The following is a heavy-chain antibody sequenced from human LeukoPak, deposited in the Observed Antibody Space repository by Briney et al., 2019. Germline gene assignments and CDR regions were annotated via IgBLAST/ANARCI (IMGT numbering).Heavy chain of an antibody. V-gene: IGHV4-34*01. D-gene: IGHD3-10*01. CDR3: ARLGRITMVRGVIRDY. Sequence: SETLSLTCAVYGGSFSGYYWSWIRQPPGKGLEWIGEINHSGSTNYNPSLKSRVTISVDTSKNQSSLKLSSMTAADTAVYYCARLGRITMVRGVIRDYWGQGTLVTVSS. J-gene: IGHJ4*02. CDR1: GGSFSGYY. CDR2: INHSGST.